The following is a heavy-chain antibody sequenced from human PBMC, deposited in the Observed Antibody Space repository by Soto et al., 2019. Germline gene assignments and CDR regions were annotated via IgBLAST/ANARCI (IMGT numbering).Heavy chain of an antibody. J-gene: IGHJ4*02. CDR3: ARVAVAGTLGYFEY. V-gene: IGHV2-5*02. Sequence: QITLKESGPTLVKPTQTLTLTCTFSGFSLSTSGVGVGWIRQPPGNALEWLALIYWDDDKRCSPSLKSRLTITKDTSTNQVVLAMTNMDPVDTATYYCARVAVAGTLGYFEYWCQGTLVTVSS. CDR2: IYWDDDK. D-gene: IGHD6-19*01. CDR1: GFSLSTSGVG.